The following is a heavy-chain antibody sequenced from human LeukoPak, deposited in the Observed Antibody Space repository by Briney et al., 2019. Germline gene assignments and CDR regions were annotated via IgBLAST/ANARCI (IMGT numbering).Heavy chain of an antibody. J-gene: IGHJ4*02. Sequence: GGSLRLSCAASGFTFSNYWMSWVRQAPGKGLEWVANIKQDGTEKYYVNSVKGRFTISRDNAKNSLYLQMNSLRAEDTAIYYCAREDDWNYEDYWGQGTLVTVSS. D-gene: IGHD1-7*01. CDR3: AREDDWNYEDY. CDR1: GFTFSNYW. V-gene: IGHV3-7*01. CDR2: IKQDGTEK.